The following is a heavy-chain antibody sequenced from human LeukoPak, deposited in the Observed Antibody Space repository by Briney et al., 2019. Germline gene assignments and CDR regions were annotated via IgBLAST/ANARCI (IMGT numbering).Heavy chain of an antibody. J-gene: IGHJ4*02. Sequence: GGSLRLSCAASGFTFSSYAMSWVRQAPGKGLEWVSAISGSGGSTYYADSVKGRFTISRDNSKNTLYLQMNSLRAEDTAVYYCARATIYWGPQSDYYFDYWGQGTLVTVSS. CDR1: GFTFSSYA. CDR3: ARATIYWGPQSDYYFDY. V-gene: IGHV3-23*01. CDR2: ISGSGGST. D-gene: IGHD7-27*01.